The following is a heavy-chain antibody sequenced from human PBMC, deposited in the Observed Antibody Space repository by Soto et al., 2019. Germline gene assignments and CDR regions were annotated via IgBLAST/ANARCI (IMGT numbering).Heavy chain of an antibody. J-gene: IGHJ3*02. D-gene: IGHD1-7*01. CDR2: INPNSGGT. CDR1: RYTFTGYY. V-gene: IGHV1-2*04. Sequence: ASVKVSCKASRYTFTGYYMHWVRQAPGQGLEWMGWINPNSGGTNYAQKFQGWVTMTRDTSISTAYMELSRLRSDDTAVYYCARGAVIISITGTTDHAFDIWGQGTMVTVSS. CDR3: ARGAVIISITGTTDHAFDI.